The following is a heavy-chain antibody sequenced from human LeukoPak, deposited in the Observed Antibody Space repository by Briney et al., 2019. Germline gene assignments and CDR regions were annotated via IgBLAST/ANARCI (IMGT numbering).Heavy chain of an antibody. V-gene: IGHV3-23*01. Sequence: GGSLRLSCVASGSTFSTYAMSWVRQAPGKGLEWVSFSTGSGDTTTYADSVKGRFTISRDNHKNTLYLQMNSLRGEDTAVYYCAKVITGWYNFDYWGQGTLVTVSS. J-gene: IGHJ4*02. CDR1: GSTFSTYA. D-gene: IGHD6-19*01. CDR2: STGSGDTT. CDR3: AKVITGWYNFDY.